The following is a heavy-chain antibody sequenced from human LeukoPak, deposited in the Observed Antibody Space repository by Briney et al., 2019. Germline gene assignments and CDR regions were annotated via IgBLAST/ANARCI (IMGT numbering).Heavy chain of an antibody. J-gene: IGHJ6*03. CDR2: IKQDGSEK. Sequence: GGSLRLPCAASGFTFSSYWMSWVRQAPGKGLEWVANIKQDGSEKYYVDSVKGRFTISRDNAKNSLYLQMNSLRAEDTAVYYCARDFXTMVRGVPKIYYYXYXXXWGKXTTXT. D-gene: IGHD3-10*01. CDR3: ARDFXTMVRGVPKIYYYXYXXX. V-gene: IGHV3-7*01. CDR1: GFTFSSYW.